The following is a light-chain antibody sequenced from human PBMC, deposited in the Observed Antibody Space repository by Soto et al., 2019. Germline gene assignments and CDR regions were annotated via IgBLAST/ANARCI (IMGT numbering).Light chain of an antibody. CDR3: RSYTNSGV. CDR2: EVS. J-gene: IGLJ1*01. Sequence: QSALTQPASVSGSPGQSITISCTGTSRDFSDHNHVPWYQHHPGKAPKLIIYEVSNRPSGVSNRFSGSKSGNTASLTISGLQAEDEADYYCRSYTNSGVFGTGTKLTVL. CDR1: SRDFSDHNH. V-gene: IGLV2-14*01.